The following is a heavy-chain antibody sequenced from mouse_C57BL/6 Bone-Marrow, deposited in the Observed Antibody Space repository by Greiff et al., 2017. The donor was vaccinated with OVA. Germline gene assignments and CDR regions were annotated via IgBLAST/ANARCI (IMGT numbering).Heavy chain of an antibody. CDR1: GYTFTSYW. J-gene: IGHJ4*01. CDR2: IDPSDSYT. CDR3: ARTVTYAMDY. Sequence: QVQLQQPGAELVKPGASVKLSCKASGYTFTSYWMQWVKQRPGQGLEWIGEIDPSDSYTNYNQKFKGKATLTVDTSSSTSYMQLSSLTSEDSAVYYCARTVTYAMDYWGQGTSVTVSS. D-gene: IGHD1-1*01. V-gene: IGHV1-50*01.